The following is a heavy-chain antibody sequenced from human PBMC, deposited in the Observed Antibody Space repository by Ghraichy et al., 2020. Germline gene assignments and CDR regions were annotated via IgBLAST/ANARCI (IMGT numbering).Heavy chain of an antibody. CDR1: GYTFTGYY. D-gene: IGHD6-13*01. Sequence: ASVKVSCKASGYTFTGYYMHWVRQAPGQGLEWMGRINPNSGGTNYAQKFQGRVTMTRDTSISTAYMELSRLRSDDTAVYYCARAGTSSSWYYFYYYYYMDVWGKGTTVTVSS. CDR3: ARAGTSSSWYYFYYYYYMDV. V-gene: IGHV1-2*06. CDR2: INPNSGGT. J-gene: IGHJ6*03.